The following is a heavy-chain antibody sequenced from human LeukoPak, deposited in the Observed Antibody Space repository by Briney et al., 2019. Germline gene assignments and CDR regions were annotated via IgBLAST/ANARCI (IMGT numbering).Heavy chain of an antibody. V-gene: IGHV4-34*01. D-gene: IGHD3-3*01. J-gene: IGHJ3*02. CDR2: INHSGST. CDR3: ARRRITIFGGTAFDI. Sequence: SETPSLTCAVYGGSFSGYYWSWIRQPPGKGLEWIGEINHSGSTNYNPSLKSRVTISVDTSKNQFSLKLSSVTAADTAVYYCARRRITIFGGTAFDIWGQGTMVTVSS. CDR1: GGSFSGYY.